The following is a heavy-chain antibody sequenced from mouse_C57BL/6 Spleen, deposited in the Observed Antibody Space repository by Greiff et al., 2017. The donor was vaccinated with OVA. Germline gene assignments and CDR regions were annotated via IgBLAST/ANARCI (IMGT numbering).Heavy chain of an antibody. V-gene: IGHV1-22*01. J-gene: IGHJ2*01. CDR1: GYTFTDYN. D-gene: IGHD2-3*01. CDR3: ASWGLLYYVDY. Sequence: DVKLQESGPELVKPGASVKMSCKASGYTFTDYNMHWVKQSHGKSLEWIGYINPNNGGTSYNQTFKGKATLTVNKSSSTAYMELRSLTSEDSAVYYCASWGLLYYVDYWGQGTTLTVSS. CDR2: INPNNGGT.